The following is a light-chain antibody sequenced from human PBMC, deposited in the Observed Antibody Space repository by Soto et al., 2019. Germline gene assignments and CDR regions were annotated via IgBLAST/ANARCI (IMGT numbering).Light chain of an antibody. CDR2: WAS. V-gene: IGKV4-1*01. Sequence: DIVMTQSPDSLAVSLGERATINYKSSQSVLYSSNNKNYLAWYKQKPGQPPKLLISWASTRESGVPDRFSGSGSGTDFTLTISSLQAEDVAVYYCQQYYSTPQTFGQGTKVDIK. CDR1: QSVLYSSNNKNY. J-gene: IGKJ1*01. CDR3: QQYYSTPQT.